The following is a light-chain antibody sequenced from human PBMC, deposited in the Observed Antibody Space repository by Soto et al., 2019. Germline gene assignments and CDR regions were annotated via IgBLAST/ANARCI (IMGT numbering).Light chain of an antibody. J-gene: IGKJ1*01. V-gene: IGKV1-5*01. CDR1: QTISGW. CDR3: QNYNDYSRT. CDR2: NAS. Sequence: DIQITQSPSTLSASVGDRVTITCRASQTISGWLAWYQQKPGKAPKLLIFNASTLKSGVPSRFSGSGFGTEFTLTISSLQPDDSATYYCQNYNDYSRTFGQGTKVDIK.